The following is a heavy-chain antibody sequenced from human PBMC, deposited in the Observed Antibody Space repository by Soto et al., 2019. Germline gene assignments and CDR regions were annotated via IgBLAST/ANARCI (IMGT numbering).Heavy chain of an antibody. CDR2: MGGAYDT. V-gene: IGHV3-23*01. CDR3: AKDGTTGGQHYFGMDV. CDR1: GFTFSDYV. J-gene: IGHJ6*02. D-gene: IGHD2-15*01. Sequence: GGSLRLSCEASGFTFSDYVMTWVRQGPGKGLEWVSTMGGAYDTYYADSVKGRFTISRDNSKSTLFLQMNNLRAEDTALYFCAKDGTTGGQHYFGMDVWGQGTTVTVSS.